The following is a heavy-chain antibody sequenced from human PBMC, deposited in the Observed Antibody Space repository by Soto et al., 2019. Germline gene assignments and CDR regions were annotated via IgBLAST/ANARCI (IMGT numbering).Heavy chain of an antibody. D-gene: IGHD1-26*01. V-gene: IGHV5-10-1*01. Sequence: GESLKISCKGSGYSFTSYWISWVRQMPGKGLEWMGRIDPSDSYTNYSPSFQGHVTISADKSISTAYLQWSSLKASDTAMYYCATTKSHSGTPQGYYYYGMDVWGQGTTVTVSS. CDR1: GYSFTSYW. J-gene: IGHJ6*02. CDR2: IDPSDSYT. CDR3: ATTKSHSGTPQGYYYYGMDV.